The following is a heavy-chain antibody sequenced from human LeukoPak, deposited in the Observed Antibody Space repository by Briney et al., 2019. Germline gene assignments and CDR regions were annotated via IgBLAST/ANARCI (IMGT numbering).Heavy chain of an antibody. CDR1: GFTFSIYA. J-gene: IGHJ3*02. D-gene: IGHD3-10*01. Sequence: GGSLRLSCAASGFTFSIYAMTWVRQAPGKGLEWVSVISASGGSTYYTDSVKGRFSISRDNSKNTLYLQVNSLRIEDTAVYYCAKDFRVAEELWFGELWNAFDIWGQGIRVAVSS. CDR3: AKDFRVAEELWFGELWNAFDI. CDR2: ISASGGST. V-gene: IGHV3-23*01.